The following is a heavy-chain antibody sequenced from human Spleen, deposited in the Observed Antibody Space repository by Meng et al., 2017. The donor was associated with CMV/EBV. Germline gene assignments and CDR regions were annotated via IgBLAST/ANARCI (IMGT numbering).Heavy chain of an antibody. J-gene: IGHJ4*02. CDR3: ARDLGALGVVGRPFDY. CDR1: GGSVNSNSYY. D-gene: IGHD3-16*01. Sequence: SETLSLTCTVSGGSVNSNSYYWSWIRQPPGKGLEWIGSIYYSGSSYHNPSLKSRVTISIDTSKNQFSLKLSSVTAADTAVYYCARDLGALGVVGRPFDYWGQGTLVTVSS. CDR2: IYYSGSS. V-gene: IGHV4-39*07.